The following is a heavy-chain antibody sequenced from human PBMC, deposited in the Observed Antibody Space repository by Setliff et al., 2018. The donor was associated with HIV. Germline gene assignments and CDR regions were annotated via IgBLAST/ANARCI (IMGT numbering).Heavy chain of an antibody. Sequence: PSETLSLTCTVSGGSISSHYWSWIRQPLGKGLEWIGYIYYSGSTNYNPSLKSRVTISVDTSKNQFSLKLSSVTAADTAVYYCARDGPLEGSYRYYYYYMDVWGKGTTVTVSS. D-gene: IGHD3-10*01. CDR3: ARDGPLEGSYRYYYYYMDV. CDR1: GGSISSHY. V-gene: IGHV4-59*11. CDR2: IYYSGST. J-gene: IGHJ6*03.